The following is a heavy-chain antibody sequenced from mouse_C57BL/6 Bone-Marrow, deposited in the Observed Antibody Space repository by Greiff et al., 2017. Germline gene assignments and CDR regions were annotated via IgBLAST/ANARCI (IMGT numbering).Heavy chain of an antibody. CDR3: ARSGSSWFAY. D-gene: IGHD1-1*01. CDR2: IDPNSGGT. V-gene: IGHV1-72*01. Sequence: QVQLQQPGAELVKPGASVKLSCKASGYTFTSYWMHWVKQRPGRGLAWLGRIDPNSGGTKYNEKFKSKATLTVDKPSSTAYMQLSSLTSEDSAVYYCARSGSSWFAYWGQGTLVTVSA. J-gene: IGHJ3*01. CDR1: GYTFTSYW.